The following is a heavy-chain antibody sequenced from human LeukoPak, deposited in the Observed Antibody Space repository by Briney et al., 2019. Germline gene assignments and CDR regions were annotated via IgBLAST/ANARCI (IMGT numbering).Heavy chain of an antibody. CDR1: GYTFSGTGWY. Sequence: ASVKVSCKASGYTFSGTGWYLYWLRQAPGQGLECMGWIYPNNGATAYAQKFQGRVTMTRDTSITTAYMELSRLRPDDTAVYYCARDGPAQMVDFDYWGQGTLVTVSS. J-gene: IGHJ4*02. D-gene: IGHD3-10*01. CDR2: IYPNNGAT. CDR3: ARDGPAQMVDFDY. V-gene: IGHV1-2*02.